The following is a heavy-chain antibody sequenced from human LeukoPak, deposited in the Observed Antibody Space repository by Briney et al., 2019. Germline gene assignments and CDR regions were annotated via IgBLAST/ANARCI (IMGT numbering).Heavy chain of an antibody. J-gene: IGHJ1*01. Sequence: GASVKVSCKASGYTFSNYDIGWVRQAPGQGLEWMGWISVNNGNTNSAQKLQGRVTMTTDTSTSTAYMELRGLSSDDTAVYYCARGRQLHLGELFPFAEFFQPWGQGTLVTVFS. CDR2: ISVNNGNT. CDR1: GYTFSNYD. CDR3: ARGRQLHLGELFPFAEFFQP. V-gene: IGHV1-18*01. D-gene: IGHD3-16*01.